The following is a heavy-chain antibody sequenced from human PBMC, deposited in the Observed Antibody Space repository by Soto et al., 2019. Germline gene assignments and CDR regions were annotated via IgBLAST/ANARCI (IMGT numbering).Heavy chain of an antibody. CDR3: ARAGYSSGWYYGPFEY. J-gene: IGHJ4*02. CDR2: ISYDGSNK. D-gene: IGHD6-19*01. V-gene: IGHV3-30-3*01. CDR1: GFTFSSYA. Sequence: QVQLVESGGGVVQPGRSLRLSCAASGFTFSSYAMHWVRQAPGKGLEWVAVISYDGSNKYYADSVKGRFTISRDNSKNTLYRQMNSLRAEDTAVYYCARAGYSSGWYYGPFEYWGQGTLGTVSS.